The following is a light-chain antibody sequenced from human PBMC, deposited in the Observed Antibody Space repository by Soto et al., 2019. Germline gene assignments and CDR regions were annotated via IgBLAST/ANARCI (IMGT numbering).Light chain of an antibody. Sequence: EVVMTQSPATQSVSPGERATLSCRASQSVGTNLAWYQQKPGQAPRLLIYGASTRATGIPARFSGSGSWTEFTLTISSLQSEDLAVYYCQQYNKWPPLTFGGGTKVEIK. CDR1: QSVGTN. CDR3: QQYNKWPPLT. V-gene: IGKV3-15*01. CDR2: GAS. J-gene: IGKJ4*01.